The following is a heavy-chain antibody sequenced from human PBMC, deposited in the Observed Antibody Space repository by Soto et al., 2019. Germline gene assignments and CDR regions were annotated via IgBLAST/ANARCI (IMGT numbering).Heavy chain of an antibody. J-gene: IGHJ6*02. Sequence: QAQLVESGGGVVQPGRSLRLSCAASGFTFNIYALHWVRQAPGKGLEWVAVISFDGTKKYYSDSVKGRFTISRDNLKNTLYLQMNNLRVEDAALYFCAREDDYGYRYINYGLDVWGQGTTVTVSS. D-gene: IGHD4-17*01. CDR3: AREDDYGYRYINYGLDV. CDR1: GFTFNIYA. V-gene: IGHV3-30-3*01. CDR2: ISFDGTKK.